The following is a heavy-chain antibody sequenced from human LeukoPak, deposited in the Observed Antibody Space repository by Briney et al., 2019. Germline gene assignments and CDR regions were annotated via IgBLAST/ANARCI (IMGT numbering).Heavy chain of an antibody. CDR2: FDPEDGET. J-gene: IGHJ4*02. CDR3: ATAFAYGSGSYSLYYFDY. D-gene: IGHD3-10*01. V-gene: IGHV1-24*01. Sequence: ASVTVSCKVSGYTLTELSMHWVRQAPGKGLEWMGGFDPEDGETIYAQKFQGRVTMTEDTSTDTAYMKLSSLRSEDTAVYYCATAFAYGSGSYSLYYFDYWGQGTLVTVSS. CDR1: GYTLTELS.